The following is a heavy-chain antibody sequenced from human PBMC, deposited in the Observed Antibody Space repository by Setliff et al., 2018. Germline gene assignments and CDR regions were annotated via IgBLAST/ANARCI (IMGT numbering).Heavy chain of an antibody. Sequence: ASVKVSCKASGYTFTDYYMHWVRQAPGQGLEWMGWINPNSGATNFAQKFQGRVTMTRDTSTTTAYMDLNSLRSDDTATYFCARDRDVSTIFGVVIPAASGLGYWGQGTLVTVSS. J-gene: IGHJ4*02. CDR1: GYTFTDYY. D-gene: IGHD3-3*01. CDR3: ARDRDVSTIFGVVIPAASGLGY. CDR2: INPNSGAT. V-gene: IGHV1-2*02.